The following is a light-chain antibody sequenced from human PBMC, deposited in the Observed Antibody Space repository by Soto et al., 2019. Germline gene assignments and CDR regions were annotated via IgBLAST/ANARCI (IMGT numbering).Light chain of an antibody. CDR1: QSISSY. J-gene: IGKJ2*01. Sequence: DIQMTQSPSSLSASVGDRVTITCRASQSISSYLNWYQQKPGKAPKLLIYAESSFQSGVPSRFSSSASGTDFTLTISRLQPEDFATYYCQQSYSTPYTFGQGTKLEIK. CDR3: QQSYSTPYT. V-gene: IGKV1-39*01. CDR2: AES.